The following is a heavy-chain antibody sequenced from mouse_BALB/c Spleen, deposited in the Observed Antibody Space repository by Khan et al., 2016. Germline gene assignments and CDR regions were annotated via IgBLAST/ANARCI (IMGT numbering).Heavy chain of an antibody. J-gene: IGHJ2*01. CDR1: GDSITRGY. V-gene: IGHV3-8*02. CDR2: ISYSGST. CDR3: ATYDGYYFDD. D-gene: IGHD2-14*01. Sequence: EVQLQESGPSLVKPSQTLSLTCSVTGDSITRGYWNWIRKFPGNKLEYMGYISYSGSTYYTPSLSSRIFITRDTSTNQYYLQLNSVTTEDTATYSCATYDGYYFDDWGQGTTLTVSS.